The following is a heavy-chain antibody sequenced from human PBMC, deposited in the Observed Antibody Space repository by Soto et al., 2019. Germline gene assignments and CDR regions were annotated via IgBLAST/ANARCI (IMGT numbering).Heavy chain of an antibody. CDR3: ARGYNVVVPAANYYYYGMDV. J-gene: IGHJ6*02. Sequence: SETLSLTCAVYGGSFSGYYWSWIRQPPGKGLEWIGEINHSGSTNYNPSLKSRVTISVDTSKNQFSLKLSSVTAADTAVYYCARGYNVVVPAANYYYYGMDVWGQGTTVTVS. CDR2: INHSGST. V-gene: IGHV4-34*01. D-gene: IGHD2-2*01. CDR1: GGSFSGYY.